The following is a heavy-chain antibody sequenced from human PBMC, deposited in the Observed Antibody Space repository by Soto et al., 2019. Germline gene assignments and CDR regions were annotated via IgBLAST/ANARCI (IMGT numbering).Heavy chain of an antibody. Sequence: PGESLKISCKGSGYSFTTYWIGWVLQIPGKGLEWVGIIYPGDSDTRYSPSFQGQVTISADKSLSVAYLQWSSLKASDTAIYYCARYGDTSHAFDIWGQGTMVTVSS. J-gene: IGHJ3*02. CDR3: ARYGDTSHAFDI. CDR1: GYSFTTYW. V-gene: IGHV5-51*01. D-gene: IGHD5-18*01. CDR2: IYPGDSDT.